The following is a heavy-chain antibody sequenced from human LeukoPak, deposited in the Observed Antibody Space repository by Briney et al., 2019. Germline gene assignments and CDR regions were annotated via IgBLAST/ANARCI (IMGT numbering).Heavy chain of an antibody. CDR1: GGSIGSYF. CDR3: ARHHYEQSFDI. D-gene: IGHD3-16*01. J-gene: IGHJ3*02. Sequence: SETLSLTCTVSGGSIGSYFWTWIRQPAGRGLEWIGHIYSSGSFKYNPSLKSRVTMSIDTSKNQLSLKLNSVTAADTAVYYCARHHYEQSFDIWGQGTMVTVSS. V-gene: IGHV4-4*07. CDR2: IYSSGSF.